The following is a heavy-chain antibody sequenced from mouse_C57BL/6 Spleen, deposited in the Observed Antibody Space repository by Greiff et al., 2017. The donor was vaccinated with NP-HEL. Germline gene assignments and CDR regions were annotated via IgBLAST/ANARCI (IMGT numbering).Heavy chain of an antibody. V-gene: IGHV6-3*01. Sequence: EVKLVESGGGLVQPGGSMKLSCVASGFTFSNYWMNWVRQSPEKGLEWVAQIRLKSDNYATHYAESVKGRFTISRDDSKSSVYLQMNNLRAEDTGIYYCTAEFYDYVVRFAYWRQGTLSTVSA. CDR2: IRLKSDNYAT. CDR3: TAEFYDYVVRFAY. CDR1: GFTFSNYW. D-gene: IGHD2-4*01. J-gene: IGHJ3*01.